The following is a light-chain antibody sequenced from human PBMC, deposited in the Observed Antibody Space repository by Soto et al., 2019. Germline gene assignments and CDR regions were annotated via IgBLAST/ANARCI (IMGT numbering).Light chain of an antibody. CDR3: QQRSNWPPWT. CDR2: DAS. V-gene: IGKV3-11*01. J-gene: IGKJ1*01. CDR1: QSVSRY. Sequence: EIVLTQSPATLSLSPGERATLSCKASQSVSRYLAWYQQKPGQAHRLLIYDASNRATGIPARFSGSGSGTDFTLTISSLEPEDFAVYYCQQRSNWPPWTFGQGTKVDI.